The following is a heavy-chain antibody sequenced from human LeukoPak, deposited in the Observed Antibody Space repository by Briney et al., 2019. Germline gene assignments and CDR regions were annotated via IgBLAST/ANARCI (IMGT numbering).Heavy chain of an antibody. CDR1: GGTFSSYA. CDR3: ARLNCSSTSCYSVYWNWFDP. V-gene: IGHV1-69*13. CDR2: IIPIFGTA. J-gene: IGHJ5*02. D-gene: IGHD2-2*02. Sequence: ASVKVSCKASGGTFSSYAISWVRQAPGQGPEWVGGIIPIFGTANYAQKFQGRVTITADESTSTAYMELSRLRSEDTAVYYCARLNCSSTSCYSVYWNWFDPWGQGTLVTVSS.